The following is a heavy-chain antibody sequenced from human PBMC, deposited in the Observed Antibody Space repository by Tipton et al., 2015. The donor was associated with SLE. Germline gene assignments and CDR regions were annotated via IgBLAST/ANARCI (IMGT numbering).Heavy chain of an antibody. V-gene: IGHV4-59*12. CDR1: DGSFSSYS. CDR2: MSKSGST. Sequence: TLSLTCTVSDGSFSSYSWSWIRQPPEKGLEWIGYMSKSGSTNYNPSLKSRVTISVDTSKNQFSLKLDSVTAADTAVYYCARGEGYYGSGSYQGWFDPWGQGTLVTVSS. D-gene: IGHD3-10*01. J-gene: IGHJ5*02. CDR3: ARGEGYYGSGSYQGWFDP.